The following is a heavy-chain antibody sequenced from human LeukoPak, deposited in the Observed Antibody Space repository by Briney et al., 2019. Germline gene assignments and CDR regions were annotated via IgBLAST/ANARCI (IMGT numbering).Heavy chain of an antibody. Sequence: ASVKVSCKASGYTFTSYAMNWLRQAPGQGLEWMGWINANTGNPTYAQGFTGRFVFSLDTSVSTAYLQISSLKAEDTAVYYCARRGSSVGGHWFDPWGQGTLVTVSS. CDR3: ARRGSSVGGHWFDP. D-gene: IGHD6-6*01. CDR1: GYTFTSYA. V-gene: IGHV7-4-1*02. CDR2: INANTGNP. J-gene: IGHJ5*02.